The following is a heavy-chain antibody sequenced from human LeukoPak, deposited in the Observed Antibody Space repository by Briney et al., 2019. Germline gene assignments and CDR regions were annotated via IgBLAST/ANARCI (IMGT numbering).Heavy chain of an antibody. V-gene: IGHV1-8*03. CDR2: MNPNSGNT. J-gene: IGHJ5*02. D-gene: IGHD3-22*01. Sequence: ASVKVSCKASGYTFTNYHINWVRQATGQGLEWRGWMNPNSGNTGYAQKFQGRVTFTRDTSVSTAYMELNSLTSEDTAVYYCARMHYYDTSGNPNWFDPWGQGTLVTVSS. CDR1: GYTFTNYH. CDR3: ARMHYYDTSGNPNWFDP.